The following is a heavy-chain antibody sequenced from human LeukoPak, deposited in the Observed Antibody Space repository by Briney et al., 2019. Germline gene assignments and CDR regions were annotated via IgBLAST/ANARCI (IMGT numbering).Heavy chain of an antibody. CDR3: ARQGRSNWFWNY. Sequence: SETLSLTCAVYGGSFSGYYWSWIRQPPGKGLEWIGEINHSGSTNYNPPLKNRVTISVDTSKNQFSLKLNSVTATDTAVYCARQGRSNWFWNYWGQGTLVTVSS. V-gene: IGHV4-34*01. CDR2: INHSGST. CDR1: GGSFSGYY. J-gene: IGHJ4*02. D-gene: IGHD6-13*01.